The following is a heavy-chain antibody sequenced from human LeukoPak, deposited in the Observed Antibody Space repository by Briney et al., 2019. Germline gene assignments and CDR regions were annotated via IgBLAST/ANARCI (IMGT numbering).Heavy chain of an antibody. CDR2: ISAYNGNT. Sequence: ASVKVSCKASGYTFTSYGISWVRQAPGQGLEWMGWISAYNGNTNYAQKLQGRVTMTTDTSTSTAYMELSSLRSEDTAVYYCARDRLYCSSTSCRAGDYWGQGTLVTVSS. V-gene: IGHV1-18*01. J-gene: IGHJ4*02. D-gene: IGHD2-2*01. CDR3: ARDRLYCSSTSCRAGDY. CDR1: GYTFTSYG.